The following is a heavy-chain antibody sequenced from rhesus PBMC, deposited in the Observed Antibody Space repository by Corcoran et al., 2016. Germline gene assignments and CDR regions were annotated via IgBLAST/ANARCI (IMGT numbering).Heavy chain of an antibody. J-gene: IGHJ6*01. V-gene: IGHV3S5*01. CDR1: GFTFSSYG. CDR2: YIINGGGTT. Sequence: EVQLVESGGGLVQPGGSLRLSCAASGFTFSSYGMSWVRQAPGKGLEGVSYIINGGGTTYYADSVMGRFTISRDNSKNTLSLQMNSLRAEDTAVYYCAKDRPFWSGYNYYGLDSWGQGVVVIVSS. D-gene: IGHD3-3*01. CDR3: AKDRPFWSGYNYYGLDS.